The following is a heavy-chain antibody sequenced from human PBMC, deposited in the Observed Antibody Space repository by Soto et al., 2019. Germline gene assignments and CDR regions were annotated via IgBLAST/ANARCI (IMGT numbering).Heavy chain of an antibody. CDR3: ARVVVPAAIYYYGMDV. CDR1: CGSLSGYY. Sequence: XETLSLTCAVDCGSLSGYYWSWIRQPPGKGLEWIGEINHSGSTNYNPSLKSRVTISVDTSKNQFSLKLSSVSAADTAVYYCARVVVPAAIYYYGMDVWGQGTTVTVSS. D-gene: IGHD2-2*01. J-gene: IGHJ6*02. V-gene: IGHV4-34*01. CDR2: INHSGST.